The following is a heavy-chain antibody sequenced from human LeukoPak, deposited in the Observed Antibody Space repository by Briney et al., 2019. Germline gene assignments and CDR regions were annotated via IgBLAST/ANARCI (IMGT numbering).Heavy chain of an antibody. D-gene: IGHD5-12*01. Sequence: PGGSLRLSCAASGFTFSSYAMHWVRQAPGKGLEYVSAISSNGGSTYYANSVKGRFTISRDNSKNTLYLQMGSLRAEDMAVYYCARTYSGYEDAFDIWGQGTMVTVSS. V-gene: IGHV3-64*01. J-gene: IGHJ3*02. CDR2: ISSNGGST. CDR1: GFTFSSYA. CDR3: ARTYSGYEDAFDI.